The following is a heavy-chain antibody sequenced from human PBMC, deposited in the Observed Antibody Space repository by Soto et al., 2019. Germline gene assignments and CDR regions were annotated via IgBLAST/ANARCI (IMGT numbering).Heavy chain of an antibody. CDR1: GFTFGDYA. CDR3: TRLGEAARHLYYGMDV. V-gene: IGHV3-49*03. CDR2: IRSKAYGGTT. D-gene: IGHD3-16*01. Sequence: GGSLRLSCTASGFTFGDYAMSWFRQAPGKGLEWVGFIRSKAYGGTTEYAASVKGRFTISRDDSKSIAYLQMNSLKTEDTAVYYCTRLGEAARHLYYGMDVWGQGTTVTVSS. J-gene: IGHJ6*02.